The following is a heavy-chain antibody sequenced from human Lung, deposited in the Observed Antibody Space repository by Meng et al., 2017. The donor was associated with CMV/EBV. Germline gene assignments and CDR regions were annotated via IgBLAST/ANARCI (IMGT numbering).Heavy chain of an antibody. CDR3: LRRSGGSV. CDR1: GDSITNHNW. J-gene: IGHJ1*01. D-gene: IGHD3-10*01. CDR2: SPHRGSS. Sequence: QVPLRESGPALVSPSGTLSLTCAVSGDSITNHNWWAWVRQPPGKGLEWIGESPHRGSSAYNPSLKSRVSMSIDKSKNQFSLKLTSVTAADTAVYHCLRRSGGSVWGQGTLVTVSS. V-gene: IGHV4-4*02.